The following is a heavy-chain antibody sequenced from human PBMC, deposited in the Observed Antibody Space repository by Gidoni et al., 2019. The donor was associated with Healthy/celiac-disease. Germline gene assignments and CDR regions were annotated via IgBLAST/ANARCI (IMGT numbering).Heavy chain of an antibody. CDR1: GGSISSSSYY. J-gene: IGHJ4*02. Sequence: QLQLQESGPGLVKPSETLSLTCTVSGGSISSSSYYWGWIRQPPGKGLEWIGSIYYSGSTSYNPSLKSRVTISVDTSKNQFSLKLSSVTAADTAVYYCARTTDNWAVDYWGQGTLVTVSS. CDR2: IYYSGST. D-gene: IGHD1-20*01. V-gene: IGHV4-39*07. CDR3: ARTTDNWAVDY.